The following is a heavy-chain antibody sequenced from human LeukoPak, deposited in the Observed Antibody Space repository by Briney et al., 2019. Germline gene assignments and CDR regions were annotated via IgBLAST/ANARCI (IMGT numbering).Heavy chain of an antibody. CDR3: ARHGAGHYSSGWYFDY. V-gene: IGHV5-51*01. CDR2: IYPSDSDT. Sequence: GESLKISCKGSGYSFTSYWIGWVRQMPGKGLEWMGIIYPSDSDTRYSPSFQGQVTISADKSISTAYLQWSSLKASDTAMYYCARHGAGHYSSGWYFDYWGQGTLVTVSS. D-gene: IGHD6-19*01. J-gene: IGHJ4*02. CDR1: GYSFTSYW.